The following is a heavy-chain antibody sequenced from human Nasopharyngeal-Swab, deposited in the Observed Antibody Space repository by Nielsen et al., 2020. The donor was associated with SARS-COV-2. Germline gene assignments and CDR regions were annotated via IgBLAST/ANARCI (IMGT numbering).Heavy chain of an antibody. D-gene: IGHD6-13*01. V-gene: IGHV1-8*01. CDR2: MNPNSGNT. CDR1: GYTFTNYD. CDR3: ARWLKSGFSSSWFFYYGMDV. Sequence: ASVKVSCKASGYTFTNYDINWVRQATGQGLEWMGWMNPNSGNTGYAQILQGRVSMTRNTSISTAYMELSSLRSEDTAVYYCARWLKSGFSSSWFFYYGMDVWGQGTTVTVSS. J-gene: IGHJ6*02.